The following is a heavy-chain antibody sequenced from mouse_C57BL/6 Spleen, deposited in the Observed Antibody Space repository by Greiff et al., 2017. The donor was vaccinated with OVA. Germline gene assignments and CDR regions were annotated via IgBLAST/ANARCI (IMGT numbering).Heavy chain of an antibody. D-gene: IGHD2-4*01. V-gene: IGHV1-53*01. CDR2: INPSNGGT. CDR3: ARSGYEYDRDCDY. Sequence: QVQLQQPGTELVKPGASVKLSCKASGYTFTSYWMHWVKQRPGQGLEWIGNINPSNGGTNYNEKFKSKATLTVDKSSSTAYMQLSSLTFEDSAVYYCARSGYEYDRDCDYWGQGTTLTVSS. J-gene: IGHJ2*01. CDR1: GYTFTSYW.